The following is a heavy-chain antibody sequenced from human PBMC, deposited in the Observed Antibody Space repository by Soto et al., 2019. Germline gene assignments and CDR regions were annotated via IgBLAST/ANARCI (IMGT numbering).Heavy chain of an antibody. CDR1: GYTFTSYA. CDR3: ARDGETPGYSSSWYSDYYGMDV. CDR2: INAGNGNT. D-gene: IGHD6-13*01. J-gene: IGHJ6*02. V-gene: IGHV1-3*01. Sequence: ASVKVSCKASGYTFTSYAMHWVRQAPGQRLEWMGWINAGNGNTKYSQKFQGRVTITRDTSASTAYMELSSLRSEDTAVYYCARDGETPGYSSSWYSDYYGMDVWGQGTTVTVSS.